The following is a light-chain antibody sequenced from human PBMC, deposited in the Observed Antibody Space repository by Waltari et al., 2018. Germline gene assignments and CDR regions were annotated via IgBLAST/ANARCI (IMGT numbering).Light chain of an antibody. J-gene: IGKJ4*01. CDR2: ATS. CDR3: QQSFSTPLT. CDR1: QSISSY. V-gene: IGKV1-39*01. Sequence: DVQMTQSPSSLSASLGDRVTITCRASQSISSYLNWYQQKPGIAPKLLIYATSTLQTGVPSRFSGSGSGTDFTLTISNLQPEDFASYYCQQSFSTPLTFGRGTKVEIK.